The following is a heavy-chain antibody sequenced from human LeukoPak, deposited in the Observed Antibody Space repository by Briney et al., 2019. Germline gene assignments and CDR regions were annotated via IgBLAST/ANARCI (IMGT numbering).Heavy chain of an antibody. D-gene: IGHD3-22*01. CDR3: ARDFIHRSGEANY. V-gene: IGHV3-11*05. Sequence: KPGGFLRLSCVASGFTFSDYYMSWIRQAPGKGLEWISYISSSSSSTNYADSVKGRFTISRDNPKNSLYLLMNSLRAEDTAMYYCARDFIHRSGEANYWGQGTLVTVSS. CDR2: ISSSSSST. CDR1: GFTFSDYY. J-gene: IGHJ4*02.